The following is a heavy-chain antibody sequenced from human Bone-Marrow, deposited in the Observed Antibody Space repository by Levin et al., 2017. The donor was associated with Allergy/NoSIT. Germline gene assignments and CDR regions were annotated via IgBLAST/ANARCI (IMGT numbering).Heavy chain of an antibody. V-gene: IGHV3-48*03. Sequence: GGSLRLSCAASGFTFSSYEMNWVRQAPGKGLEWVSYISSSGSTIYYEDSVKGRFTISRDNAKNSLYLQMNSLRAEDTAVYYCARDTYSSSWYPWYFDLWGRGTLVTVSS. D-gene: IGHD6-13*01. CDR3: ARDTYSSSWYPWYFDL. CDR2: ISSSGSTI. CDR1: GFTFSSYE. J-gene: IGHJ2*01.